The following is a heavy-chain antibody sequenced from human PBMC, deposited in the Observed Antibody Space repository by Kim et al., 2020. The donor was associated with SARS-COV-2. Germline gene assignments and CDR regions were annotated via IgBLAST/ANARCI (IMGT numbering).Heavy chain of an antibody. CDR2: IYYSGST. D-gene: IGHD3-22*01. CDR3: ARQTGGSGYYCFDY. Sequence: SETLSLTCTVSGGSISSSSYYWGWIRQPPGKGLEWIGSIYYSGSTYYNPSLKSRVTISVDTSKNQFSLKLSSVTAADTAVYYCARQTGGSGYYCFDYWGQGTLVTVSS. CDR1: GGSISSSSYY. V-gene: IGHV4-39*01. J-gene: IGHJ4*02.